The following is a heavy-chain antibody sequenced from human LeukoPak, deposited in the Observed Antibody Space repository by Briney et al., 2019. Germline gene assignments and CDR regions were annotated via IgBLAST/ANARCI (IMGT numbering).Heavy chain of an antibody. CDR2: INTNTGNP. Sequence: GASVKVSCKASGYTFTSYAMNWVRQAPGQGLEWMGLINTNTGNPTYAQGFTGRFVFSLDTSVSTAYLQISSLKAEDTAVYYCATPTVTTFSNMDVWGKGTTVTVSS. D-gene: IGHD4-17*01. J-gene: IGHJ6*03. CDR3: ATPTVTTFSNMDV. CDR1: GYTFTSYA. V-gene: IGHV7-4-1*02.